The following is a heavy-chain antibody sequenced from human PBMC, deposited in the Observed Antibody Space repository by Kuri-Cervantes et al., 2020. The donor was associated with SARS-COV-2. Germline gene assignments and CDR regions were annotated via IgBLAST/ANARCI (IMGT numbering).Heavy chain of an antibody. Sequence: GGSLRLSCVISGLTFSDNSINWVRQAPGKGLEWVATISSINSYKCYGDSVNGRFTISRDNAQNSVYLQMNGLRAEDTAVYYCVRDQGDTRNYGSDSYYYMDVWGNGTSVTVSS. CDR3: VRDQGDTRNYGSDSYYYMDV. CDR1: GLTFSDNS. D-gene: IGHD1-14*01. CDR2: ISSINSYK. J-gene: IGHJ6*03. V-gene: IGHV3-21*01.